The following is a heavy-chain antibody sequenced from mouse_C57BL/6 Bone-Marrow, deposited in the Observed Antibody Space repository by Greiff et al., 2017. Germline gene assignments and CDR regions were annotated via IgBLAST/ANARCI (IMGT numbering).Heavy chain of an antibody. CDR2: ISRGSSTI. CDR3: ARLVWFAY. CDR1: GFTFSDYG. J-gene: IGHJ3*01. V-gene: IGHV5-17*01. Sequence: EVQRVESGGGLVKPGGSLKLSCAASGFTFSDYGMHWVRQAPEKGLEWVAYISRGSSTIYYADTVKGRFTLSRENDKNTLFLQMTSLRSEDTAMYYCARLVWFAYWGQGTLVTVSA.